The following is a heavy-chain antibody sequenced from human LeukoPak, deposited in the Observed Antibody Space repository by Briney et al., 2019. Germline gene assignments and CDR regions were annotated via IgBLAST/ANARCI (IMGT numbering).Heavy chain of an antibody. CDR3: TRVGDS. V-gene: IGHV3-7*01. J-gene: IGHJ4*02. Sequence: GGSLRLSCVVSGFTFSNYWMSWVRQAPGKGLEWVANIKEDGSEKYYADSVKGRFTISRDNAKNSMYLQMSSLRVEDTAVCYCTRVGDSWGQGTLVTVS. CDR2: IKEDGSEK. CDR1: GFTFSNYW.